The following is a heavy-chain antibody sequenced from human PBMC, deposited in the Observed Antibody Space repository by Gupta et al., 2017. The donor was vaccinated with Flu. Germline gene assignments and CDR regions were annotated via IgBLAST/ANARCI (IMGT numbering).Heavy chain of an antibody. D-gene: IGHD6-13*01. J-gene: IGHJ4*02. V-gene: IGHV3-23*01. CDR2: ISARGVT. CDR1: GFNIVTSA. CDR3: ARGGYASSWYCDS. Sequence: EVQLLESGGVLIQPGGSLRLSCAVSGFNIVTSALTWVRPAPGKGREGVSSISARGVTYYADSVEGRFTFSRDNSKDTVYLQMSTLRADDTAVYYCARGGYASSWYCDSWVQGTLVTVSS.